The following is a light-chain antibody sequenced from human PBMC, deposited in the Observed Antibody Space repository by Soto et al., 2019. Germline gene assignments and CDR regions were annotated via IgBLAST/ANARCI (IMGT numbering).Light chain of an antibody. CDR3: GPRDSRLSASV. CDR1: SANIGGNS. V-gene: IGLV1-51*01. J-gene: IGLJ1*01. Sequence: QSVLTQPPSVSAAPGQRVTISCSGSSANIGGNSVSWYQQLPGTAPKLLIYDDDKRPSGIPDRFSGSKSGTSATLGITGFQTGDEANYYCGPRDSRLSASVFATGPKATVL. CDR2: DDD.